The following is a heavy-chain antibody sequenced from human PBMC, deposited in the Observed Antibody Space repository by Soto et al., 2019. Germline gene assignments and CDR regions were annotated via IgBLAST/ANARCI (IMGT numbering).Heavy chain of an antibody. J-gene: IGHJ3*02. CDR3: ARPPTHYDFWCVYQPREHDAFDS. V-gene: IGHV1-46*01. CDR2: INPSGGST. CDR1: GYTFTSYY. Sequence: ASVKVSCKASGYTFTSYYMHWVRQAPGQGLEWMGIINPSGGSTSYAQKFQGRVTMTRDTSTSTVYMELSSLRSEDTAVYYCARPPTHYDFWCVYQPREHDAFDSWGQGPMVTVAS. D-gene: IGHD3-3*01.